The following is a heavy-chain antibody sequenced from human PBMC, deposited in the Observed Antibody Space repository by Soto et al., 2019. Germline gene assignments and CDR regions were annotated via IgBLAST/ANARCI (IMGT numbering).Heavy chain of an antibody. V-gene: IGHV4-30-4*01. J-gene: IGHJ6*02. CDR2: IYYSGST. CDR3: ARDRGDGITETTPVGPYGMDV. CDR1: GGSISSGDYY. Sequence: QVQLQESGPGLVKPSQTLSLTCTVSGGSISSGDYYWSWIRQPPGKGLEWIGYIYYSGSTYYNPSLKSRVTISVDTSKNQFSLKLSSVTAADTAVYYCARDRGDGITETTPVGPYGMDVWGQGTTVTVSS. D-gene: IGHD1-7*01.